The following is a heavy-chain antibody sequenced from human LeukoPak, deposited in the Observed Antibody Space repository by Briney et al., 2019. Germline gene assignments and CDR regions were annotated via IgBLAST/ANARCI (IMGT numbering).Heavy chain of an antibody. CDR2: INHSGST. J-gene: IGHJ4*02. CDR3: ARAQYSYAPASFDY. CDR1: GGSFSGYY. D-gene: IGHD5-18*01. V-gene: IGHV4-34*01. Sequence: ASETLSLTCAVYGGSFSGYYWSWIRQPPGKGLEWIGEINHSGSTNYNLSLKSRVTISVDTSKNQFSLKLSSVTAADTAVYYCARAQYSYAPASFDYWGQGTLVTVSS.